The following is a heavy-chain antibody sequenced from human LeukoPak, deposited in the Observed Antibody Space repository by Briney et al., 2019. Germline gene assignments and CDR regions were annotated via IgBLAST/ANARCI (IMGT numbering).Heavy chain of an antibody. D-gene: IGHD3-22*01. J-gene: IGHJ4*02. CDR1: GFTFSSYS. CDR3: ARGYYDSSPGVDY. Sequence: GGSLRLSCAASGFTFSSYSMNWVRRAPGKGLEWVSYISSSSSTIYYADSVKGRFTISRDSAKNSLYLQMNSLRAEDTAVYYCARGYYDSSPGVDYWGQGTLVTVSS. V-gene: IGHV3-48*04. CDR2: ISSSSSTI.